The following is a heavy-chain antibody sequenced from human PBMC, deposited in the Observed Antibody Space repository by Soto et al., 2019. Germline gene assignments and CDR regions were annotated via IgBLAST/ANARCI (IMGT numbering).Heavy chain of an antibody. J-gene: IGHJ4*02. V-gene: IGHV4-34*01. D-gene: IGHD2-8*02. CDR1: GGSFSGYS. CDR3: ARDKITGLFDY. Sequence: SETLSLTCAVYGGSFSGYSWTWIRQPPGTGLEWIEEINHSGSTNYNPSLKSRVTISVDTSKNQFSLKLTSVTAADTALYYCARDKITGLFDYWGQGTLVTVSS. CDR2: INHSGST.